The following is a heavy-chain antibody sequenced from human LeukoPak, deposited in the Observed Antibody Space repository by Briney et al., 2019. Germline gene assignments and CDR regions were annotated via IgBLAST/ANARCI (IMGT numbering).Heavy chain of an antibody. V-gene: IGHV4-59*01. CDR2: IYYSGST. Sequence: PPETLSLPCSVSGGSISSYYWSWIRQPPGKGLEWIGYIYYSGSTNYNPFLKSRITISVDTSKNQFSLKLSSVTAADTAVYYCARGYYDSRGYAFDYWGQGHLVTVSS. J-gene: IGHJ4*02. CDR1: GGSISSYY. CDR3: ARGYYDSRGYAFDY. D-gene: IGHD3-22*01.